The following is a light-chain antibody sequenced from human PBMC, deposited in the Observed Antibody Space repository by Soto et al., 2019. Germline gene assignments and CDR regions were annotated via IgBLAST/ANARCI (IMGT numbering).Light chain of an antibody. V-gene: IGKV3-15*01. Sequence: EIVMTQSPATLSVSPGERATLSCRASQSVSSNLAWYQQKPGQAPRLLIYGASTRATRIPARFSGSGSGTEFTLTISSLQSEDFAVYYCQQYNNWPRTFGQGT. J-gene: IGKJ1*01. CDR3: QQYNNWPRT. CDR2: GAS. CDR1: QSVSSN.